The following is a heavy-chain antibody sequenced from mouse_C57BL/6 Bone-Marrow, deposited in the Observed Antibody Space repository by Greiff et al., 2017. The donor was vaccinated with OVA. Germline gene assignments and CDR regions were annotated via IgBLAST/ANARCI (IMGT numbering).Heavy chain of an antibody. V-gene: IGHV5-6*01. CDR3: ARGSSFYFDY. Sequence: DVQLQESGGDLVKPGGSLKLSCAASGFTFSSYGMSWVRQTPDKRLEWVATISSGGSYTYYPDSVKGRFTISRDNAKNTLYLQMSSLKSEDTAMYYCARGSSFYFDYWGQGTTLTVSS. CDR1: GFTFSSYG. J-gene: IGHJ2*01. CDR2: ISSGGSYT.